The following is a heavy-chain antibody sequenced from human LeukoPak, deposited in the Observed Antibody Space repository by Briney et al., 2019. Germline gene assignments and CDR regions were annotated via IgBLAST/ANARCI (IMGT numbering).Heavy chain of an antibody. D-gene: IGHD5-12*01. CDR2: IYYSGST. CDR3: ARGVGYGWFDP. V-gene: IGHV4-59*01. CDR1: GGSISSYY. J-gene: IGHJ5*02. Sequence: SETLSLTCTVSGGSISSYYWSWIRQPPGKGLEWIGYIYYSGSTNYNPSLKSRVTISVDTSKNQVSLKLSSVTAADTAVYYCARGVGYGWFDPWGQGTLVTVSS.